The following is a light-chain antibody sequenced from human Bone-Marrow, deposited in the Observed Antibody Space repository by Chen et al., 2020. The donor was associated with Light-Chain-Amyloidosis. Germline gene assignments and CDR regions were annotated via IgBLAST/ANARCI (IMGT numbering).Light chain of an antibody. CDR3: QSADSSGTYEVI. CDR1: DLPTKY. CDR2: RDT. J-gene: IGLJ2*01. V-gene: IGLV3-25*03. Sequence: SYELTQPPSVSVSPGQTARITCSGDDLPTKYAYWYQQKPGQAPVLVIHRDTERPSGISERLSGSSSGTTATLTISGVQAEDEADYHCQSADSSGTYEVIFGRGTKLTVL.